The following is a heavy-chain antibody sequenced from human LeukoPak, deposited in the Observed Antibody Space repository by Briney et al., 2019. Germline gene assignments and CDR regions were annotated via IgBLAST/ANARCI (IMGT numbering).Heavy chain of an antibody. Sequence: ASVKVSCKVSGYTLTELSMHWVRQAPGKGLEWMGGFDPEDGETIYAQKFQGRVTMTEDTSTDTAYMELSSLRSEDTAVYYCATVHCSSTSCYPFDYWGQGTLVTVSS. CDR2: FDPEDGET. CDR1: GYTLTELS. D-gene: IGHD2-2*01. J-gene: IGHJ4*02. V-gene: IGHV1-24*01. CDR3: ATVHCSSTSCYPFDY.